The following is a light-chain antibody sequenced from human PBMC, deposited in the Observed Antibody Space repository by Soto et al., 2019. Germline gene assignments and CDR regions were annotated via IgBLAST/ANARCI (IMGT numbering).Light chain of an antibody. CDR2: TLS. Sequence: IMMTQTPLSLPVTPGEPASISCRSSQSLVNRDDGNTDLDRYLQKPGQSPHLLIYTLSTRASGGPDRFIASGSVPDFTLSISSVEPGDVGNYYCMQRLDIPYTFGQVTKLE. CDR1: QSLVNRDDGNTD. CDR3: MQRLDIPYT. V-gene: IGKV2-40*01. J-gene: IGKJ2*01.